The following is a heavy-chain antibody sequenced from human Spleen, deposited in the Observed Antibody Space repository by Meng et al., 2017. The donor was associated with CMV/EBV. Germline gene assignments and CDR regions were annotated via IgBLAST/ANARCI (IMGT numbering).Heavy chain of an antibody. CDR1: FSLNAHQLG. Sequence: FSLNAHQLGVGWIRQPPGQALEWLSLIYWDDDKRYSPSLKSRLTITKDSSRNQVVLTVTNMDPVDTATYYCAHTPSGFNGWYAPIFDYWGQGALVTVSS. CDR2: IYWDDDK. V-gene: IGHV2-5*02. CDR3: AHTPSGFNGWYAPIFDY. D-gene: IGHD6-19*01. J-gene: IGHJ4*02.